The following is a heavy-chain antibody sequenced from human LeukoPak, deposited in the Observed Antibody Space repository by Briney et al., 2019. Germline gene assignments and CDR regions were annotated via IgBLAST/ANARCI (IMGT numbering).Heavy chain of an antibody. J-gene: IGHJ6*03. V-gene: IGHV3-21*01. Sequence: GRSLRLSCAASGFTFSTYSMNWVRQAPGKGLEWVSSISSSSSYIFYADSVKGRFTISRDNAKSSLYLQMNSLRAEDTAVYYCAREGIAARLGYYYYMDVWGKGTTVTVSS. CDR3: AREGIAARLGYYYYMDV. CDR1: GFTFSTYS. CDR2: ISSSSSYI. D-gene: IGHD6-6*01.